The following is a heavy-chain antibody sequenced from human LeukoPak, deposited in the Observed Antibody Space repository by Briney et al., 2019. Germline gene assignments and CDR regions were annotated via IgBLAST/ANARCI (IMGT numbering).Heavy chain of an antibody. J-gene: IGHJ3*02. CDR3: AGRTYDRKAFDI. CDR1: GFTFSTYW. CDR2: IKQDGSEK. D-gene: IGHD3-22*01. Sequence: GGSLRLSCAASGFTFSTYWMSWVRQAPGRGLEWVASIKQDGSEKYYVDSVKGRFTISRDNAKNSLYLQMNSLRAEDTAVYYCAGRTYDRKAFDIWGQGAMVTVSS. V-gene: IGHV3-7*01.